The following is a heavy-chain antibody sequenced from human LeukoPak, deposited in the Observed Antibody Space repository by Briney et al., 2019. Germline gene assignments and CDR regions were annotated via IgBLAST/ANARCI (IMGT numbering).Heavy chain of an antibody. D-gene: IGHD3-10*01. V-gene: IGHV4-31*03. CDR3: AREDGSRGVDWFDP. Sequence: SETLSLTCTVSGGSISSGGYYWSWIRQHPGKGLAWIGYIYYSGSTYYNPSLKSRVTISVDTSKNQFSLKLSSVTAADTAVYYCAREDGSRGVDWFDPWGQGTLVTVSS. CDR1: GGSISSGGYY. J-gene: IGHJ5*02. CDR2: IYYSGST.